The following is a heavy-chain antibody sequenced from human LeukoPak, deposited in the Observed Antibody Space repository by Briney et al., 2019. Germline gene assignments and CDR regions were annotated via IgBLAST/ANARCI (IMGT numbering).Heavy chain of an antibody. CDR2: IIPIFGTA. CDR1: GGTFSSYA. CDR3: ARAPGYYDSSDDY. Sequence: SVKVSCKASGGTFSSYAISWVRQAPGQGLEWMGGIIPIFGTANYAQKFQGRVTMTRDTSTSTAYMELSRLRSDDTAVYYCARAPGYYDSSDDYWGQGTLITVSS. D-gene: IGHD3-22*01. V-gene: IGHV1-69*05. J-gene: IGHJ4*02.